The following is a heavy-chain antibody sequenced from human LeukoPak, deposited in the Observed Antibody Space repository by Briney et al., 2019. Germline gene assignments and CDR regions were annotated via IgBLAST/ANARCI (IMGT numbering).Heavy chain of an antibody. J-gene: IGHJ4*02. CDR2: MNPNSGNT. Sequence: TSVKVSCKASGYTFTSYDINWVRQATGQGLEWMGWMNPNSGNTGYAQKFQGRVTMTRNTSISTAYMELSSLRSEDTAVYYCARGAVPLLYCPNGLCYMNYWGQGTLVTVSS. CDR3: ARGAVPLLYCPNGLCYMNY. CDR1: GYTFTSYD. D-gene: IGHD2-8*01. V-gene: IGHV1-8*01.